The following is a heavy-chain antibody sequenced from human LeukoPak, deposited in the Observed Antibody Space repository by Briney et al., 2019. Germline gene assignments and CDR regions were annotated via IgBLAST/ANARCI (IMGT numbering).Heavy chain of an antibody. CDR3: ATIVGASFYFDY. Sequence: SETLSLTCTVSGGSISSYYWSWIRQPPGKGLEWIGYIYYSGSTNYNPSLKSRVTISVGTSKNQFSLKLSSVTAADTAVYYCATIVGASFYFDYWGQGTLVTVSS. D-gene: IGHD1-26*01. CDR2: IYYSGST. V-gene: IGHV4-59*01. J-gene: IGHJ4*02. CDR1: GGSISSYY.